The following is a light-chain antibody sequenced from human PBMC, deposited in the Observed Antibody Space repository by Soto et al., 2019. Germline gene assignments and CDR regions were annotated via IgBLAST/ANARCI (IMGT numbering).Light chain of an antibody. V-gene: IGKV3-15*01. J-gene: IGKJ1*01. CDR3: QQYNNWPWT. Sequence: ILMTQAPATLSESPGERVTLSCRASQSISSNLAWYQQRPGQAPRLLIFDAAIRATGIPASFSGSGSGTEFTLTISSLQSEDFTVYYCQQYNNWPWTFGQGTK. CDR1: QSISSN. CDR2: DAA.